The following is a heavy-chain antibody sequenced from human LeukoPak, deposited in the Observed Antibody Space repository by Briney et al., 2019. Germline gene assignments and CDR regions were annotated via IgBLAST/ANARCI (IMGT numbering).Heavy chain of an antibody. CDR2: VSNDETNK. D-gene: IGHD4-23*01. CDR1: GFTFTRYD. CDR3: VLGHYGGLFDN. Sequence: GKSLRLSCAASGFTFTRYDMHWVRQAPGKGLEWVAVVSNDETNKDYGNSVKGRFTIARDNPKNTLYLQMNSLRVEDTAVYYCVLGHYGGLFDNWGQGALVTVSS. J-gene: IGHJ4*02. V-gene: IGHV3-30*04.